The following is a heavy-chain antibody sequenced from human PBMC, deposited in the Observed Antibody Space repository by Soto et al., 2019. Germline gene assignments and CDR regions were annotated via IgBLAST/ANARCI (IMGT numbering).Heavy chain of an antibody. CDR1: GGSISSYY. V-gene: IGHV4-59*08. CDR2: IYYSGST. Sequence: SETLSLTCTVSGGSISSYYWSWIRQPPGKGLEWIGYIYYSGSTNYNPSLKSRVTISVDTSKNQFSLKLSSVTAADTAVYYCARLYRVWYSGYDGGNAFDIWGQGTMVTVSS. J-gene: IGHJ3*02. CDR3: ARLYRVWYSGYDGGNAFDI. D-gene: IGHD5-12*01.